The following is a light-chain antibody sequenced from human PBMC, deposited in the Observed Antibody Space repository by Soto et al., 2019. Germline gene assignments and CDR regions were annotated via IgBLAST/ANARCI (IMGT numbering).Light chain of an antibody. CDR1: SSNIESNY. Sequence: QSVLTQPPSASGTPGQRVTISCSGSSSNIESNYVYWYQQFPGTAPKLLIYRNNQRPSGVPDRFSGSKSGTSASLAISGLRSEDEADYYCAAWDDSLSSPVFGGGTKLTVL. CDR2: RNN. CDR3: AAWDDSLSSPV. J-gene: IGLJ2*01. V-gene: IGLV1-47*01.